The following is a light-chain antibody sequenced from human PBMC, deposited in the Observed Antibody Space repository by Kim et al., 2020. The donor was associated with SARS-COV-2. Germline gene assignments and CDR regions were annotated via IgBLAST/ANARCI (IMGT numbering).Light chain of an antibody. J-gene: IGLJ2*01. Sequence: GQRVTISGSGSTSNIGYNSVSWYRQLQGTAPRLLIFSDDERPSGVPDRFSGSKSGTSDSVAISGLQSDDEADYYCAVWDDSLNGVVFGGGTQLTVL. CDR3: AVWDDSLNGVV. V-gene: IGLV1-44*01. CDR2: SDD. CDR1: TSNIGYNS.